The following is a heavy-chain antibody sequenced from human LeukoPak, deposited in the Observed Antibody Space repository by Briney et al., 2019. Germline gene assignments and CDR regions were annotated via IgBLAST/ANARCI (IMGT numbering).Heavy chain of an antibody. D-gene: IGHD1-26*01. CDR1: GGSISSYY. CDR2: IYYSGST. CDR3: ARGSGSYSKYYFDY. Sequence: SETLSLTCTVSGGSISSYYRSWIRQPPGKGLEWIGYIYYSGSTNYNPSLKSRVTISVDTSKNQFSLKLSSVTAADTAVYYCARGSGSYSKYYFDYWGQGTLVTVSS. J-gene: IGHJ4*02. V-gene: IGHV4-59*01.